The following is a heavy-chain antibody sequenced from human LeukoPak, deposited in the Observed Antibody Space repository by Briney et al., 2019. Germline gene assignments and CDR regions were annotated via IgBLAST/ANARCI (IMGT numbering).Heavy chain of an antibody. CDR1: GYRFTSYW. J-gene: IGHJ5*02. CDR2: IYPGDSNT. V-gene: IGHV5-51*01. CDR3: ARLSSGWLHWFDP. D-gene: IGHD6-19*01. Sequence: GESLKISCQGSGYRFTSYWIGWVRQMPGKGPEWMGIIYPGDSNTKYSPSLQGQVTISADKSISTAYLQWSSLKASDTAMYYCARLSSGWLHWFDPWGQGTLVTVSS.